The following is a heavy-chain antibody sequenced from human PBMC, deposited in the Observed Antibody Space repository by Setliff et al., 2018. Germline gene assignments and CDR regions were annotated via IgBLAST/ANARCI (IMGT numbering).Heavy chain of an antibody. CDR2: IHKDGSAK. CDR3: VRGLSDRVNWFAFDY. D-gene: IGHD1-1*01. J-gene: IGHJ4*02. Sequence: AGGSLRLSCAASGFTFSNHWMTWVRQAPGKGLEWVANIHKDGSAKYYVDSVKGRFTISRDNAKNSVDLQMSSLRPEDTAIYFCVRGLSDRVNWFAFDYWGQGTLVTVSS. V-gene: IGHV3-7*01. CDR1: GFTFSNHW.